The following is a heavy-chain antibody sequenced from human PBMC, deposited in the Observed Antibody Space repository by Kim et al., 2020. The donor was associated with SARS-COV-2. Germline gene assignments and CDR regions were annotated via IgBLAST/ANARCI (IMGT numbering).Heavy chain of an antibody. J-gene: IGHJ3*02. Sequence: SSPTLKSRVTISVDTSKNPFSLKLSSVTAADTAVYYCAGRITIFWEAFDIWGQGTMVTVSS. V-gene: IGHV4-39*01. CDR3: AGRITIFWEAFDI. D-gene: IGHD3-3*01.